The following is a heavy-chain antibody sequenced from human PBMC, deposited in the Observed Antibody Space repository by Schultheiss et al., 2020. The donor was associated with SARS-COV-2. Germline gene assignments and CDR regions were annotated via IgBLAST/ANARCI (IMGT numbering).Heavy chain of an antibody. CDR3: AKYRGWYARPPLLFDY. Sequence: ASVKVSCKAYGYTFTSYYMYWVRQAPGQGLEWMGIINPNGGSTSYAQKFQGRVTMTRDTSTSTIYMELSSLRSEDTAVYYCAKYRGWYARPPLLFDYWGQGILVTVSS. D-gene: IGHD6-19*01. V-gene: IGHV1-46*01. J-gene: IGHJ4*02. CDR2: INPNGGST. CDR1: GYTFTSYY.